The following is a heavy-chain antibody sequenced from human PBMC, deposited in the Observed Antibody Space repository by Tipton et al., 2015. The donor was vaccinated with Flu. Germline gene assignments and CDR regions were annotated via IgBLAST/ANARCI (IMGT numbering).Heavy chain of an antibody. CDR3: ARSPSYSGSGIYPYYFDD. Sequence: TLSLTCTVSGGFITGGSYYWSWIRQSAGKGLEWIGRIYTTGSTNYNPSLRSRVTISGDTSKNQFSLQPNSVTAEDTAVYYCARSPSYSGSGIYPYYFDDWGQGTLVTVSS. D-gene: IGHD3-10*01. V-gene: IGHV4-61*02. J-gene: IGHJ4*02. CDR2: IYTTGST. CDR1: GGFITGGSYY.